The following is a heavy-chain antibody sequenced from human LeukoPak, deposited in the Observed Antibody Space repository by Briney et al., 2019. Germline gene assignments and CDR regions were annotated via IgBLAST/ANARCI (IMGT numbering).Heavy chain of an antibody. D-gene: IGHD4-17*01. CDR2: ISYDGSNK. Sequence: GGSLRLSRAASGFTFSSYSMNWVRQAPGKGLEWVAVISYDGSNKYYADSVKGRFTISRDNSKNTLYLQMNSLRAEDTAVYYCARSSPYGDYLLNAFDIWGQGTMVTVSS. CDR1: GFTFSSYS. CDR3: ARSSPYGDYLLNAFDI. J-gene: IGHJ3*02. V-gene: IGHV3-30*03.